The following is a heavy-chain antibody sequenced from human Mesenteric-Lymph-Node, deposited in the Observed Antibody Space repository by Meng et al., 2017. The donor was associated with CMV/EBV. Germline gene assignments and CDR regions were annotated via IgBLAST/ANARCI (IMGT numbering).Heavy chain of an antibody. CDR1: GGPFGGCY. CDR2: INHSGST. Sequence: CDVYGGPFGGCYGSWIRQPPGKGLEWIGEINHSGSTNYTPSLKCRGTISVDTSKNQFSLKLSSVTAADTAVYYCARGPGYVSGTYVNAWGQGTLVTVSS. D-gene: IGHD3-10*01. J-gene: IGHJ5*02. CDR3: ARGPGYVSGTYVNA. V-gene: IGHV4-34*01.